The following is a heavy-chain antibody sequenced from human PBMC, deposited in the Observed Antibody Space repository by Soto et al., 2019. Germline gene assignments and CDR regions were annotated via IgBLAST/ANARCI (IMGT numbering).Heavy chain of an antibody. CDR2: MNPDSGDT. J-gene: IGHJ4*02. CDR3: ARSRRGTGVDFDY. D-gene: IGHD7-27*01. CDR1: GYTFTNYD. V-gene: IGHV1-8*01. Sequence: QVQLVQSGAEVKKPGASVKVSCKASGYTFTNYDVNWVRQATGQGLEWMVWMNPDSGDTGYVQNFQGRVTMTRNTPISTAYMELSSRTSEDTAVYYCARSRRGTGVDFDYWGQGTLVTVSS.